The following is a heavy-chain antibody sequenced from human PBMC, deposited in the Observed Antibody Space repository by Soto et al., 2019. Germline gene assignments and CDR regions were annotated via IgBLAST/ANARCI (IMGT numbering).Heavy chain of an antibody. CDR2: ISSSGSYT. CDR1: GFTFGDYY. D-gene: IGHD1-26*01. CDR3: ARLRVGVNWYFDL. Sequence: QMQLVESGGDLVKPGGSLRLSCDASGFTFGDYYMSWIRQVPGQGLEWLAFISSSGSYTKYSDSMRGRLTVSRDNGQNSLYLQMNSLRGDDTGVYYCARLRVGVNWYFDLWGRGTMVPVSA. J-gene: IGHJ2*01. V-gene: IGHV3-11*06.